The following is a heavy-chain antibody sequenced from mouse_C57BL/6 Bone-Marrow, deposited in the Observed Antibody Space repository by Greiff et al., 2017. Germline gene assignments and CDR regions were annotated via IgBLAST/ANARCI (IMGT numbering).Heavy chain of an antibody. D-gene: IGHD1-1*01. CDR2: IDPENGDT. V-gene: IGHV14-4*01. CDR3: STYYGSSYWYFDV. Sequence: VQLQQSGAELVRPGASGKLSCTASGFNIKDDYMHWVKQRPEQGLEWSGWIDPENGDTEYAAKFQGKATITADTSSNTAYLQLSSLTSEDTAVYYCSTYYGSSYWYFDVWGTGTTVTVSS. J-gene: IGHJ1*03. CDR1: GFNIKDDY.